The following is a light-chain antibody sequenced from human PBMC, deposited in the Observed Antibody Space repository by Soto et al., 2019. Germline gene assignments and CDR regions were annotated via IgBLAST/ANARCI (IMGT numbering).Light chain of an antibody. CDR2: EVN. Sequence: QSALTQPPSASGSPGQSVTISCTGTSSDVGGYNYVSWCQQHPGKVPKLMVYEVNTRPSGVPDRFSGSKSGNTASLTVSGVQAEDEADYYCSSYAGGNNVFGTGTKLTVL. V-gene: IGLV2-8*01. J-gene: IGLJ1*01. CDR1: SSDVGGYNY. CDR3: SSYAGGNNV.